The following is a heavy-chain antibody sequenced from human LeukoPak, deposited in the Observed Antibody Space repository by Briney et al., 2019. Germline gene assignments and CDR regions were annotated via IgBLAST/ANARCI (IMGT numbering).Heavy chain of an antibody. V-gene: IGHV3-73*01. D-gene: IGHD2-21*02. Sequence: GGSLKLSCAASGFTFSGSTVHWVPQAPGRGLEWVGHIRPKANNYATAYAASVKGRFAISRDDSKNTAYLQLNRLKTEDTAVYYCSRHEALPGDYWGQGTLVTVSS. J-gene: IGHJ4*02. CDR2: IRPKANNYAT. CDR1: GFTFSGST. CDR3: SRHEALPGDY.